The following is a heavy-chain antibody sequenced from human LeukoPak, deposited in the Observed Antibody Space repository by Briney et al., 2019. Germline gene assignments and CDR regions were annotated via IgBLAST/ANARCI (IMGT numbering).Heavy chain of an antibody. CDR3: ARGVCSGGRCYSD. CDR2: ITSSGATI. CDR1: GFTFSIYE. J-gene: IGHJ4*02. Sequence: GGSLRLSCAASGFTFSIYEMNWVRQAPGKGLEWVSYITSSGATIYYADSVKGRFTMSRDNAENPLNLQMNSLRAEDTAVYYCARGVCSGGRCYSDWGQGTLVTVSS. D-gene: IGHD2-15*01. V-gene: IGHV3-48*03.